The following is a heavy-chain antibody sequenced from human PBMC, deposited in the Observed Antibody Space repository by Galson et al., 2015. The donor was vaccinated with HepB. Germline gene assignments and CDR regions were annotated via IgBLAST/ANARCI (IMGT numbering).Heavy chain of an antibody. J-gene: IGHJ4*02. CDR2: INYNGDHT. Sequence: SLRLSCAGSGFTFGGHDMNWVRQAPGKGLEWVANINYNGDHTSYADSVRGRFTISRDNSRNTLYLQINSLRVDGTAFYYCAKDSNWESGYWGRETLVTVSS. CDR3: AKDSNWESGY. V-gene: IGHV3-23*01. D-gene: IGHD1-1*01. CDR1: GFTFGGHD.